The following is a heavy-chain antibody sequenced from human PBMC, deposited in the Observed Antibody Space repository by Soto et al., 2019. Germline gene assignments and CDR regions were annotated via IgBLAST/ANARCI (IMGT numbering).Heavy chain of an antibody. D-gene: IGHD3-3*01. CDR2: IYYSGST. CDR3: AKEPVSITIFGVSGMDV. V-gene: IGHV4-30-4*01. J-gene: IGHJ6*02. Sequence: QVQLQESGPGLVKPSQTLSLTCTVSGGSISSGAYYWSWIRQHPGNVLEWIWYIYYSGSTYYNPSIKSRVTISVDTSKNQFSLHLRSVTAADTAVYYCAKEPVSITIFGVSGMDVWGRGPTVTVSS. CDR1: GGSISSGAYY.